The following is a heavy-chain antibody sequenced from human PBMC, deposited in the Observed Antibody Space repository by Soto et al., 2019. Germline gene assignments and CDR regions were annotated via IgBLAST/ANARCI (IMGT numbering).Heavy chain of an antibody. CDR2: INHSGST. CDR1: GGSFSGYY. D-gene: IGHD6-6*01. CDR3: ARGNGTAREFDY. J-gene: IGHJ4*02. V-gene: IGHV4-34*01. Sequence: SETLSLTCAVYGGSFSGYYWSWIRQPPGKGLEWIGEINHSGSTNYNPSLKSRVTISVDTSKNQFSLKLSSVTAADTAVYYCARGNGTAREFDYWGQGTLVTVSS.